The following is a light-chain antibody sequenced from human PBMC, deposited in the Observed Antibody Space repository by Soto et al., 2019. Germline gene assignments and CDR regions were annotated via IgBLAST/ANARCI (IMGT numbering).Light chain of an antibody. J-gene: IGLJ1*01. V-gene: IGLV2-8*01. CDR3: SSYAGSNIWV. Sequence: QSALTQPRSASGSPGQSVTISCTGTSXDVGGYNYVSWYQQHPGKAPKLMIYEVSKRPSGVPDRFSGSKSGNTASLTVSGLQAEDEADYYCSSYAGSNIWVFGTGTKVNIL. CDR2: EVS. CDR1: SXDVGGYNY.